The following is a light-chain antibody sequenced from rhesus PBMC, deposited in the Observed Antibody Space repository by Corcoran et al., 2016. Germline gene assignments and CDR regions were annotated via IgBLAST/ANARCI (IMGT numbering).Light chain of an antibody. CDR2: GAA. J-gene: IGKJ3*01. CDR1: QSVVSY. V-gene: IGKV3-24*04. CDR3: QQSSNLFT. Sequence: ETVVTQSPATLSLSPGERATLSCRASQSVVSYLAWYQQKPGQAPRRLIYGAASRATGIPARFRGSGSGTDFTLTISSLEPEDVGVYYCQQSSNLFTFGPGTKLDIK.